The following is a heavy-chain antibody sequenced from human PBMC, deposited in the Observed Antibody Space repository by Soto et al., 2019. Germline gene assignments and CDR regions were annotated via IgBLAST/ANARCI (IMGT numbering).Heavy chain of an antibody. CDR3: AVDRYNWNYGPYFDY. D-gene: IGHD1-7*01. J-gene: IGHJ4*02. V-gene: IGHV1-18*01. CDR1: GYPFTSYG. CDR2: ISAYKGHT. Sequence: QVQLVQSGAEVKKPGASVKVSCKASGYPFTSYGISWVRQAPGQGLEWMGWISAYKGHTNYAQKLQGRVTMTTATSTSTAYMELRSLRSDDTAVYYSAVDRYNWNYGPYFDYWGQGTLVTVSS.